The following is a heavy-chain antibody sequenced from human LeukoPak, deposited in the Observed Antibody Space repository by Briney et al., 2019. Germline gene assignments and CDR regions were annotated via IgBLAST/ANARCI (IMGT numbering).Heavy chain of an antibody. CDR3: ARDSTFYSGSYSYYFDY. CDR1: GYTFTGYY. CDR2: INPNSGDT. Sequence: ASVKVSCKASGYTFTGYYMHWVRQAPGQGLEWMGWINPNSGDTNYAQKFQGRVTMTRDTSISTAYMELSRLRSDDTAVYYCARDSTFYSGSYSYYFDYWGQGTLVTVS. V-gene: IGHV1-2*02. D-gene: IGHD1-26*01. J-gene: IGHJ4*02.